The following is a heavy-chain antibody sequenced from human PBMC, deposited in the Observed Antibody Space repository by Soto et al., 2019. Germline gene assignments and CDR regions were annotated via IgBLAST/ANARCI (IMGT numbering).Heavy chain of an antibody. CDR3: ARVPAAILGTYYYYYYGMDV. D-gene: IGHD2-2*01. CDR1: GYTFTGYY. Sequence: ASGKVCCNASGYTFTGYYMHWVRQAPGQGLEWMGWINPNSGGTNYAQKFQGRVTMTRDTSISTAYMELSRLRSDDTAVYYCARVPAAILGTYYYYYYGMDVWGQGTTVTVSS. J-gene: IGHJ6*02. V-gene: IGHV1-2*02. CDR2: INPNSGGT.